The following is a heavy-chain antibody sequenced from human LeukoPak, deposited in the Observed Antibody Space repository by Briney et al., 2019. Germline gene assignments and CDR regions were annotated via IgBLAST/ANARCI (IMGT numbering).Heavy chain of an antibody. D-gene: IGHD4-17*01. J-gene: IGHJ1*01. Sequence: SQTLSLTCTVSGGSISSGDYYWSWIRQPPGKGLEWIGYIYYSGSTYYNPSLKSRVTISVDTSKNQFSLKLSSVTAADTAVYYYARARDYAHFQHWGQGTLVTVSS. CDR2: IYYSGST. CDR1: GGSISSGDYY. CDR3: ARARDYAHFQH. V-gene: IGHV4-30-4*01.